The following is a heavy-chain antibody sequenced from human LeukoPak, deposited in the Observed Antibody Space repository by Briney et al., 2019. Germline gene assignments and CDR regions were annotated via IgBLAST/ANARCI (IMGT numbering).Heavy chain of an antibody. CDR2: INPNSGGT. CDR3: ARVLGYCSSTSCYNPPDY. CDR1: GYTFTGYC. Sequence: GASVKVSCKASGYTFTGYCMHWVRQAPGQGLEWMGWINPNSGGTNYAQKFQGRVTMTRDTSISTAYIELSRLRSDDTAVYYCARVLGYCSSTSCYNPPDYWGQGTLVTVSS. J-gene: IGHJ4*02. V-gene: IGHV1-2*02. D-gene: IGHD2-2*02.